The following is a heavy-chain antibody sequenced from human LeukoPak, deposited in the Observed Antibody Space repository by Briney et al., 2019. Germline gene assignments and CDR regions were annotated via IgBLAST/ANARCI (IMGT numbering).Heavy chain of an antibody. CDR2: ISWNSGSI. CDR1: GFTFDDYA. Sequence: GGSLRLSCAASGFTFDDYAMHWVRQAPGKGLEWVSGISWNSGSIGYADSVKGRFTISRDNAKNSLYLQMNSLRAEDTAFYYCAKGDYYYYYYMDVWGKGTTVTVSS. D-gene: IGHD2-21*02. CDR3: AKGDYYYYYYMDV. J-gene: IGHJ6*03. V-gene: IGHV3-9*01.